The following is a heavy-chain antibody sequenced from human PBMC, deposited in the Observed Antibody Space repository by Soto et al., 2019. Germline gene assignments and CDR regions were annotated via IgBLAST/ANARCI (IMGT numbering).Heavy chain of an antibody. Sequence: GGSLRLSCAASGFTFSSYGMHWVRQAPGKGLEWVAVIWYDGSNKYYADSVKGRFTISRDNSKNALYLQMNSLRAEDTAVYYCARGVPAADLTPYYYGMDVWGQGTTVTVSS. CDR1: GFTFSSYG. CDR3: ARGVPAADLTPYYYGMDV. V-gene: IGHV3-33*01. CDR2: IWYDGSNK. D-gene: IGHD2-2*01. J-gene: IGHJ6*02.